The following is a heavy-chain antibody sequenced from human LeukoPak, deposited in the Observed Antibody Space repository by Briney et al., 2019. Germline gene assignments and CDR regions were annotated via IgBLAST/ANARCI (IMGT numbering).Heavy chain of an antibody. V-gene: IGHV5-51*01. J-gene: IGHJ4*02. CDR3: ARWSGGNGYYFDY. Sequence: PGESLKISCKGSGYSFTSYWLGWVRQMPGKGLEWMVIIYPGDSDTRYSPPFQGQVTISADKSISTAYLQWSSLKASDTAMYYCARWSGGNGYYFDYWGQGTLVTVSS. CDR2: IYPGDSDT. CDR1: GYSFTSYW. D-gene: IGHD2-15*01.